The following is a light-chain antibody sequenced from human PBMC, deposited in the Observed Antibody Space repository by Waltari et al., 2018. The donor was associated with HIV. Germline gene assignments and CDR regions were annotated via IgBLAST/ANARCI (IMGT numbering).Light chain of an antibody. CDR3: CSYAGSSVV. CDR2: EVS. J-gene: IGLJ2*01. V-gene: IGLV2-23*02. Sequence: QSALTQPASVSGSPGQSITISCTGTSSDVGSYNLVSWYQQHPGKAPKLMIYEVSKRPSGVSHRFSASKSGNTASLTISGLQAEDEADYCCCSYAGSSVVFGGGTKLTVL. CDR1: SSDVGSYNL.